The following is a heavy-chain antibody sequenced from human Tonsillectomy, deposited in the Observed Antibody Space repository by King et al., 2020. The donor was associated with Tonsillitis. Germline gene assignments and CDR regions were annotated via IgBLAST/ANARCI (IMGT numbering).Heavy chain of an antibody. V-gene: IGHV3-9*01. CDR3: AKDRNWNDGNYGMDV. D-gene: IGHD1-1*01. CDR2: ISWNSGSI. Sequence: QLVQSGGGLVQPGRSLRLSCAASGFTFDDYAMHWVRQAPGKGLEWVSGISWNSGSIGYADSVKGRFTISRDNAKNSLYLQMNSLRAEGTALYYCAKDRNWNDGNYGMDVWGQGTTVTVSS. J-gene: IGHJ6*02. CDR1: GFTFDDYA.